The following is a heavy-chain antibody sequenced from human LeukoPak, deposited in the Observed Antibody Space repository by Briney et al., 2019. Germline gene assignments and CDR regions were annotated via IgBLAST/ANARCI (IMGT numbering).Heavy chain of an antibody. V-gene: IGHV4-4*02. CDR1: GGSISSSNW. CDR2: IYHSGST. CDR3: ARVSDAFDI. J-gene: IGHJ3*02. Sequence: SETLSLTCAVSGGSISSSNWWSWVRQPPGKGLEWMGEIYHSGSTNYNPPLKTRVTISVDKSKTPLYLKPSSVSAADTAVYYCARVSDAFDIWGQGTMVTVSS.